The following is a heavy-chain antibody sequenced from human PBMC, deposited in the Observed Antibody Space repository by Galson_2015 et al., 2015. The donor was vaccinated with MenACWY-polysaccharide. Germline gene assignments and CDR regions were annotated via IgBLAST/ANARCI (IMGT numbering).Heavy chain of an antibody. CDR3: ARDDRRVRGVFNWFDP. CDR2: IKEDGSEK. D-gene: IGHD3-10*01. V-gene: IGHV3-7*01. Sequence: SLRLSCAASGFTFSNYWMSWVRQAPGKGLEWVANIKEDGSEKYYVDSVKGRFTISRDNAKNLLYLQMNSLRAEDTAVYYCARDDRRVRGVFNWFDPWGQGTLVTASS. J-gene: IGHJ5*02. CDR1: GFTFSNYW.